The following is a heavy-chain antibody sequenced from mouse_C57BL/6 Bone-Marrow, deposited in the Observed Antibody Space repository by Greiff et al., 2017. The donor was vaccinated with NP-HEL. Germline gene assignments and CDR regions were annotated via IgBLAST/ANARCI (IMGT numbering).Heavy chain of an antibody. V-gene: IGHV14-1*01. CDR1: GFNIKDYY. Sequence: DVKLQESGAELVRPGASVKLSCTASGFNIKDYYMHWVKQRPEQGLEWIGRIDPEDGDTEYAPKFQGKATMTADTSSNTAYLQLSSLTSEDTAVYYCTTLTIITTVVAHWYFDVWGTGTTVTVSS. CDR3: TTLTIITTVVAHWYFDV. J-gene: IGHJ1*03. CDR2: IDPEDGDT. D-gene: IGHD1-1*01.